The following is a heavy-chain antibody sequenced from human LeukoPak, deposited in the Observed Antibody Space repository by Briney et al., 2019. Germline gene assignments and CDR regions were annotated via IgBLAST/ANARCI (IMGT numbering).Heavy chain of an antibody. D-gene: IGHD4-17*01. Sequence: SGTLSLTCAVSGGSISSSNWWSWVRQPPGKGLEWIGEIYHSGSTNYNPSLKSRVTISVDKSKNQFSLKLSSVTAADTAVYYCARNGDYGRLGFDYWGQGTLVTVSS. J-gene: IGHJ4*02. CDR1: GGSISSSNW. V-gene: IGHV4-4*02. CDR3: ARNGDYGRLGFDY. CDR2: IYHSGST.